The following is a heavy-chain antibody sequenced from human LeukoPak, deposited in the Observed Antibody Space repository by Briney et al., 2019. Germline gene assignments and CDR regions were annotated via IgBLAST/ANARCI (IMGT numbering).Heavy chain of an antibody. CDR1: GFTFSRYD. D-gene: IGHD2-21*02. V-gene: IGHV3-48*03. Sequence: GGSLRLSCAASGFTFSRYDINWVRQAPGKGLEWVSYISSSGSTIYYADSVKGRFTISRDNAKNSLYLQMNSLRVEDTAVYYCARYLAYCGGDCSSRAYDTCGQGTMVTVPS. J-gene: IGHJ3*02. CDR3: ARYLAYCGGDCSSRAYDT. CDR2: ISSSGSTI.